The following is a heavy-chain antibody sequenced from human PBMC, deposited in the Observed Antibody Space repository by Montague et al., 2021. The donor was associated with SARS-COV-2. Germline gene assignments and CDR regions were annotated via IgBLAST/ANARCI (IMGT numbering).Heavy chain of an antibody. CDR1: GFSLSTSGMC. CDR2: IDWGDDK. D-gene: IGHD3-9*01. J-gene: IGHJ4*02. V-gene: IGHV2-70*01. CDR3: ARIPYDILTGYYSGFDY. Sequence: VKPTQTLTLTCTFSGFSLSTSGMCVSWIRQPPGKALEWPALIDWGDDKYYSTSLKTRLTISKDTSKNQVVLTMTNMDPVDTATYYCARIPYDILTGYYSGFDYWGQGTLVTVSS.